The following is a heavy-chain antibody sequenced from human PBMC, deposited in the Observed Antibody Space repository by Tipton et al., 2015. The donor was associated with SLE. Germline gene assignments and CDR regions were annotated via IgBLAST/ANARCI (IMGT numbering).Heavy chain of an antibody. CDR1: GGSISNYY. Sequence: LRLSCSVSGGSISNYYWNWIRQPPGKGLEWIGYIYSSGGTDYNPSLKSRLTISVDTSKNQFSLELRSVIAADTAVYYCARDLTVSGYYWYFDLWGRGTLVTVSS. CDR3: ARDLTVSGYYWYFDL. V-gene: IGHV4-59*01. J-gene: IGHJ2*01. CDR2: IYSSGGT. D-gene: IGHD5-12*01.